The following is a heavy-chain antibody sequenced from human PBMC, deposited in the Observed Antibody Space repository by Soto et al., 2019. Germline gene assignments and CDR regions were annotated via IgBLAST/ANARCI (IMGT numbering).Heavy chain of an antibody. D-gene: IGHD3-22*01. CDR2: IIPIFGTA. J-gene: IGHJ4*02. V-gene: IGHV1-69*06. CDR1: GGTFSSYA. CDR3: ARGSRITMKYYLDY. Sequence: SVKVSCKASGGTFSSYAISWVRQAPGEGLEWMGGIIPIFGTANYAQKFQGRVTITADKSTSTAYIELSSLRSEDTAVDYCARGSRITMKYYLDYWAQGTLVTVSS.